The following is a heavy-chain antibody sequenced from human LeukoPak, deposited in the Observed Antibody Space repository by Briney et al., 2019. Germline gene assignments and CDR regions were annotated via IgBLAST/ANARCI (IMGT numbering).Heavy chain of an antibody. D-gene: IGHD1-1*01. CDR3: ARAAGTTTGGMDV. V-gene: IGHV3-30-3*01. CDR2: ISYDGSYK. Sequence: TGGSLRLSCEASGFTSTSYAIHWVRQAPSKGLEWVAVISYDGSYKYYADSVKGRFTMSRDYSKNTVYLQMNSLRVEDTAVYYCARAAGTTTGGMDVWGQGTMGTVSS. CDR1: GFTSTSYA. J-gene: IGHJ6*02.